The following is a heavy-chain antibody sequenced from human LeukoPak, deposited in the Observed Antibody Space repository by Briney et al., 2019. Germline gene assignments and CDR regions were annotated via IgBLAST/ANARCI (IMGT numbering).Heavy chain of an antibody. V-gene: IGHV3-53*01. CDR3: ARSTCGSWFVDY. D-gene: IGHD6-13*01. J-gene: IGHJ4*02. CDR1: GFTVSSHY. Sequence: PGGSLRLSCAASGFTVSSHYMSWVRQAPGRGLEWVSVIFSDGSTYYADSVKGRFTISRDNSKNTLYLQMNSLRAEDTAVYYCARSTCGSWFVDYWGQGTLVTVSS. CDR2: IFSDGST.